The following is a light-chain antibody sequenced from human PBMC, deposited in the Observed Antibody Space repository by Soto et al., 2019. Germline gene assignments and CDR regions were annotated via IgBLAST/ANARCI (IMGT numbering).Light chain of an antibody. Sequence: EIVLTQSPGILSLSPGERASLSCGASQSISSSFLAWYQQKPGQAPRLLIYGASSRATGIPDRFSGTGSETDFTLTISRLEPEDFAVYYCQQYDKWPPITFGQGTRLEIK. CDR1: QSISSSF. CDR2: GAS. CDR3: QQYDKWPPIT. V-gene: IGKV3-20*01. J-gene: IGKJ5*01.